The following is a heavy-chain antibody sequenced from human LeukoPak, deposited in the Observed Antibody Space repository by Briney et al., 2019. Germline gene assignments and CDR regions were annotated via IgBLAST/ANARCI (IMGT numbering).Heavy chain of an antibody. J-gene: IGHJ5*02. CDR3: ARIGMTTVTIGWFDP. CDR1: GGSISSSSYY. Sequence: PSETLSLTRTVSGGSISSSSYYWGWIRQPPGKGLEWIGSIYYSGSTYYNPSLKSRVTISVDTSKNQFSLKLSSVTAADTAVYYCARIGMTTVTIGWFDPWGQGTLVTVSS. D-gene: IGHD4-11*01. V-gene: IGHV4-39*07. CDR2: IYYSGST.